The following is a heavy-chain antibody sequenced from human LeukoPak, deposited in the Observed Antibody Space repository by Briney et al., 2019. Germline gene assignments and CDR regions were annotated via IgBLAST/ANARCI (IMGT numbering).Heavy chain of an antibody. J-gene: IGHJ4*02. V-gene: IGHV3-33*06. CDR2: IWYDGSNK. D-gene: IGHD3-10*01. CDR1: GFTFSSYG. Sequence: GGSLRLSXAASGFTFSSYGMHWVRQAPGKGLEWVAVIWYDGSNKYYADSVKGRFTISRDNSKNTLYLQKNSLRAEDTAVYYCAKDPNYGSGSYYGYWGQGTLVTVSS. CDR3: AKDPNYGSGSYYGY.